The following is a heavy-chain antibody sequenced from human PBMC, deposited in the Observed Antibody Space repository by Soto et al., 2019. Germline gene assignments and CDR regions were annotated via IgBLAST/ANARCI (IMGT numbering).Heavy chain of an antibody. CDR3: ARDHEKYSSGTVVY. V-gene: IGHV3-48*01. CDR1: GFTFSSYS. Sequence: PGGSLRLSCAASGFTFSSYSMNWVRQAPGKGLEWVSYISSSSSTIYYADSVKGRFTISRDNAKNSLYLQMNSLRAEDTAVYYCARDHEKYSSGTVVYWGQGTLVTVSS. CDR2: ISSSSSTI. D-gene: IGHD6-19*01. J-gene: IGHJ4*02.